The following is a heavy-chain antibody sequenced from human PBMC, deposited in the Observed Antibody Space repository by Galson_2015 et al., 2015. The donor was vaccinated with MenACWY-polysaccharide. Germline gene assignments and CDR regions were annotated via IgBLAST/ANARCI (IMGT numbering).Heavy chain of an antibody. CDR2: ISSSGGNT. CDR3: ARQTARRYSAALDI. J-gene: IGHJ3*02. Sequence: SLRLSCAASGFTFSTYAVNWVRQAPGKGLEWVSTISSSGGNTYYADSVKGRFTISRDNSKNTLYLQMNSLRAEGTAVYYCARQTARRYSAALDIWGQGTMVTVSS. CDR1: GFTFSTYA. D-gene: IGHD1-14*01. V-gene: IGHV3-23*01.